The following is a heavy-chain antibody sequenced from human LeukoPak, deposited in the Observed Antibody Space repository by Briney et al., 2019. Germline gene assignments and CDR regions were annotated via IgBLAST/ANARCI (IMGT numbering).Heavy chain of an antibody. CDR2: IYPGDSDT. CDR3: ARPQYYDSSGYPEFRYYFDY. J-gene: IGHJ4*02. Sequence: PGESLQISCKGSGYTFTSYWIGWVRQLPGKGLEWMGIIYPGDSDTRYSPSFQGQVTISADKSISTAYLQWSSLKASDTAMYYCARPQYYDSSGYPEFRYYFDYWGQGTLVTVSS. CDR1: GYTFTSYW. V-gene: IGHV5-51*01. D-gene: IGHD3-22*01.